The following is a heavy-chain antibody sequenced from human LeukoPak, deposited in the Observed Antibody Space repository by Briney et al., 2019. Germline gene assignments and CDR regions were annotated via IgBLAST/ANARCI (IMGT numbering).Heavy chain of an antibody. CDR1: GFTFSSYS. Sequence: GGSLRLSCAASGFTFSSYSMNWVRQAPGKGLEWVSYISSSTIYYADSVKGRFTISRDNAKNSLYLQMNSLRDEDTAVYYCARDMMTTVTLSDYWGQGTLVTVSS. CDR2: ISSSTI. V-gene: IGHV3-48*02. D-gene: IGHD4-17*01. CDR3: ARDMMTTVTLSDY. J-gene: IGHJ4*02.